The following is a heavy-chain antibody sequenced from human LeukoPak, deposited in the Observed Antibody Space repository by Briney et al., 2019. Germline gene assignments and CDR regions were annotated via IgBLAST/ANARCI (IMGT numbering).Heavy chain of an antibody. CDR2: IYPGDSDT. CDR3: ARDSAVAGLYNWFDP. D-gene: IGHD6-19*01. CDR1: GYSFISYW. Sequence: GESLKISCKGSGYSFISYWIGWVRQMPGKGLEWMGIIYPGDSDTRYSPSFQGQVTISADKSISTAYLQWSSLKASDTAMYYCARDSAVAGLYNWFDPWGQGTLVTVSS. J-gene: IGHJ5*02. V-gene: IGHV5-51*01.